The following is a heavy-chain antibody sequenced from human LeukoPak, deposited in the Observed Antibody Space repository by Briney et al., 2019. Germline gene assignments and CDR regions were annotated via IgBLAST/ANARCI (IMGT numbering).Heavy chain of an antibody. V-gene: IGHV4-31*03. D-gene: IGHD4-17*01. Sequence: PSQTLSLSCTVSGDSISSGGYYWSWIRQHSGRVLEWIGYIYYSGSTYYNPPLKSRVTISLDTSKNQFSLKLSSVTAADTAVYYCARALTTVTANWFDPWGQGTLVTVSS. CDR2: IYYSGST. J-gene: IGHJ5*02. CDR3: ARALTTVTANWFDP. CDR1: GDSISSGGYY.